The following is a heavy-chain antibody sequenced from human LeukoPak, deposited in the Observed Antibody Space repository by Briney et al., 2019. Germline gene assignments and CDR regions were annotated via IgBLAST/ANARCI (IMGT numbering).Heavy chain of an antibody. CDR2: IKADGSSN. J-gene: IGHJ4*02. V-gene: IGHV3-74*01. D-gene: IGHD3-3*01. CDR3: ANERGYSFDY. Sequence: PGGSLRLSCAASGFTFSNFWMHWVRQVPGKGLVWVSRIKADGSSNTYADPVKGRFTISRDNAKTTVYLPMNSLRAEDTAVYYCANERGYSFDYWGQGTLVTVPS. CDR1: GFTFSNFW.